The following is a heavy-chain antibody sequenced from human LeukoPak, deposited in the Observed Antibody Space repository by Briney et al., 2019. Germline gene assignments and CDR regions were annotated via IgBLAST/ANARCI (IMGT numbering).Heavy chain of an antibody. CDR1: GGSISSYY. V-gene: IGHV4-59*01. CDR3: ARVGTTGTTGDY. CDR2: IYYSGNT. Sequence: SETLSLTCTVSGGSISSYYWSWIRRSPGKGLEWIGYIYYSGNTNYNPSLKSRVTISVDTSKNQFSLKLSSVTAADTAVYYCARVGTTGTTGDYWGQGTLVTVSS. J-gene: IGHJ4*02. D-gene: IGHD1-1*01.